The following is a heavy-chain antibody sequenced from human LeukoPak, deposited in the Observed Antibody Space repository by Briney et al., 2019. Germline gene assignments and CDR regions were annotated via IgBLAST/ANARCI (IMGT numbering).Heavy chain of an antibody. Sequence: SGGSLRLSCAASGFTFSNYMMHWVRQAPGKGLVWVSRIKSDGITITYADSVKGRFTISRDNAKNTLYLQMNSLRAEDTAVYYCLGDLNWSLDQWGQGTLVTVSS. CDR1: GFTFSNYM. CDR3: LGDLNWSLDQ. J-gene: IGHJ4*02. V-gene: IGHV3-74*01. D-gene: IGHD1-20*01. CDR2: IKSDGITI.